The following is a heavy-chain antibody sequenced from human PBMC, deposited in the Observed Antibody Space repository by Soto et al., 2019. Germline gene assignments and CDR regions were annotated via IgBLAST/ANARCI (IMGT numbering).Heavy chain of an antibody. J-gene: IGHJ6*02. D-gene: IGHD6-13*01. V-gene: IGHV4-61*01. CDR1: GGSVSSGSYY. CDR2: IYYSGST. Sequence: PSGTLSLTCTVSGGSVSSGSYYWGWIREPPGKGLEWIGDIYYSGSTNYNPSLKSRVTISVDTSKNQFSLKLSSVTAADTAVYYCARLVRGSSWYKDYYYYGMDVWGQGTTVTVSS. CDR3: ARLVRGSSWYKDYYYYGMDV.